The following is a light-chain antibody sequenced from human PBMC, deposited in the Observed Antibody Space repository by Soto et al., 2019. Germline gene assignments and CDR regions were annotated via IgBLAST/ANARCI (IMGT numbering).Light chain of an antibody. CDR1: QSISNY. V-gene: IGKV1-39*01. CDR2: AAS. J-gene: IGKJ1*01. CDR3: LQRYSAART. Sequence: DIQMTQSPSSLSASVGDRVTITCRASQSISNYLNWYQQKPGKAPQLLIYAASRLQSGVPSRFSGSGSGSHFTLTISSLQPEDFACYYCLQRYSAARTFGQGTKLEIK.